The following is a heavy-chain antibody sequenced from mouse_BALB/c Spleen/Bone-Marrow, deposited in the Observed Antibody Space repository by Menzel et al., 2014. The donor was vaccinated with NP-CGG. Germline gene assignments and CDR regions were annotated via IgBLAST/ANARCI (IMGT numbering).Heavy chain of an antibody. CDR3: ARLSYYGRFAY. CDR1: GFDFSRYW. J-gene: IGHJ3*01. V-gene: IGHV4-1*02. D-gene: IGHD1-1*01. CDR2: INPDSSTI. Sequence: KXLESGGGLVQPGGSLKLSCAASGFDFSRYWMSWVRRAPGKGLEWIGEINPDSSTINYTPSRKDKFIISRDNAKNTLYLQMSKVRSEDTALYYCARLSYYGRFAYWGQGTLVTVXP.